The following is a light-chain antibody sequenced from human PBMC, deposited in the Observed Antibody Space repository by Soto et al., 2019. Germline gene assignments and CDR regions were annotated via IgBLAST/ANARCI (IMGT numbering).Light chain of an antibody. CDR1: STDVGHFNY. V-gene: IGLV2-14*03. CDR3: TSFTTSDTFV. Sequence: QSALAQPASVSGSPGQSITISCTGTSTDVGHFNYVSWFQQHPGKAPKLLIFDVNNWPSGVSDRFSGSKSGNTASLTISGLQPEDEADYYCTSFTTSDTFVFGSVTKLTVL. CDR2: DVN. J-gene: IGLJ1*01.